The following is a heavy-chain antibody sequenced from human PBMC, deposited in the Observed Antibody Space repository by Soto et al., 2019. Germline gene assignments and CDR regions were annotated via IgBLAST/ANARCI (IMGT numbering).Heavy chain of an antibody. CDR3: AKGPPVLLWFGECPDGPNGFDP. CDR1: GFTFSSYA. J-gene: IGHJ5*02. Sequence: GGSLRLSCAASGFTFSSYAMSWVRQAPGKGLEWVSAISGSGGSTYYADSVKGRFTISRDNSKNTLYLQMNSLRAEDTAVYYCAKGPPVLLWFGECPDGPNGFDPWGQGTLVTVSS. CDR2: ISGSGGST. V-gene: IGHV3-23*01. D-gene: IGHD3-10*01.